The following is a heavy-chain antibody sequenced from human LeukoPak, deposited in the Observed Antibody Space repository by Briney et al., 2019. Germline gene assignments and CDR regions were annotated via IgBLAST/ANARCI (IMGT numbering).Heavy chain of an antibody. CDR1: GYTFTSYD. D-gene: IGHD3-22*01. CDR2: MNPNSGNT. J-gene: IGHJ4*02. CDR3: ARGYPSGYV. V-gene: IGHV1-8*03. Sequence: GASVKVSSKASGYTFTSYDINWVRQAPGQRLEWMGWMNPNSGNTGYAQKFQGRVTITRNTSISTAYMELSSLRSEDTAVSYCARGYPSGYVWGQGTLVTVSS.